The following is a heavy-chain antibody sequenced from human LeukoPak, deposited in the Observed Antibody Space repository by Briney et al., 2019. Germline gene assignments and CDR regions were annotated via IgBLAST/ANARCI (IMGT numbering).Heavy chain of an antibody. CDR3: ARSLAGYYGSGSYYKWGYFDY. CDR2: IYTSGST. D-gene: IGHD3-10*01. V-gene: IGHV4-4*07. CDR1: GGSISSYY. Sequence: SETLSLTCTVSGGSISSYYWSWIRQPAGKGLEWIGRIYTSGSTNYNPSLKSRVTMSVDTSKNQFSLKLSSVTAADTAGYYCARSLAGYYGSGSYYKWGYFDYWGQGTLVTVSS. J-gene: IGHJ4*02.